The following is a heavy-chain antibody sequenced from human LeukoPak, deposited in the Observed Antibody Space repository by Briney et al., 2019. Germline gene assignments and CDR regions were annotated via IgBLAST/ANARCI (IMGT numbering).Heavy chain of an antibody. J-gene: IGHJ4*02. Sequence: GGSLRLSCAASGFTFSSYAMSWVRQAPGRGLERVSSFSGSGGSTYYADSVKGRFTISRDNSRNTLYLQMNSLRAEDTAVYYCARRKWELLVDYWGQGTLVTVSS. D-gene: IGHD1-26*01. V-gene: IGHV3-23*01. CDR2: FSGSGGST. CDR3: ARRKWELLVDY. CDR1: GFTFSSYA.